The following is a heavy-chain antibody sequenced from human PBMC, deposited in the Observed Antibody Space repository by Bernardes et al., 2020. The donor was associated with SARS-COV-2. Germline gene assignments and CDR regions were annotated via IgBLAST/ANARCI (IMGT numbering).Heavy chain of an antibody. D-gene: IGHD2-8*01. CDR1: GFTFISYS. CDR3: ASNAEAEGKYYDYGMDV. CDR2: ISSSSSTI. Sequence: GGSLRLSCAASGFTFISYSMNWVRQAPGKGLEWVSYISSSSSTIYYADSVKGRFTISRDNAKNSLYLQMNSLRADDTAVYYCASNAEAEGKYYDYGMDVWGQGTTVTVSS. J-gene: IGHJ6*02. V-gene: IGHV3-48*01.